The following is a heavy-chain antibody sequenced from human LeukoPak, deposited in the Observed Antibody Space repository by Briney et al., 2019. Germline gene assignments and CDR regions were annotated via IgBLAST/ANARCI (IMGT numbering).Heavy chain of an antibody. CDR3: ARSSGWKYNIDY. J-gene: IGHJ4*02. V-gene: IGHV3-23*01. Sequence: GGSLRLSCAASGFTFSSYAMSWFRQAPGKGLEWVSGISGSGDTTYYADSVKGRFTISRDNSKNTLHLQMNSLRADDTAMYYCARSSGWKYNIDYWGQGTLVTVSS. D-gene: IGHD6-19*01. CDR2: ISGSGDTT. CDR1: GFTFSSYA.